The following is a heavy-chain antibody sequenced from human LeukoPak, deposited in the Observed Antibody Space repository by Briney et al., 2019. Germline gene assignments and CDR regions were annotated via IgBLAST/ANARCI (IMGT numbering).Heavy chain of an antibody. J-gene: IGHJ6*02. Sequence: GGSLRLSCAASGFTFSSYAMTWVPKAPGKGLEWVSAISGSGGSTYYADSVKSRFTISRDNSTNPLYLQMNSLRAEDTAVYCCAKRDYYYGMDVWGQGTTVTVSS. CDR2: ISGSGGST. V-gene: IGHV3-23*01. CDR1: GFTFSSYA. CDR3: AKRDYYYGMDV.